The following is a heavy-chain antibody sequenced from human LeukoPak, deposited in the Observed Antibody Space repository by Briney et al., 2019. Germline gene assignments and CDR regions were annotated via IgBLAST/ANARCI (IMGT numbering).Heavy chain of an antibody. J-gene: IGHJ4*02. Sequence: SETLSLTCTVSGVSISSGGYYWSWIRQHPGKGLEWIGYIYYSGSTYYNPSLKSRVTISVDTSKNQFSLKLSSVTAADTAVYYCARLRSGSSGWYYFDYWGQGTLVTVSS. V-gene: IGHV4-31*03. D-gene: IGHD6-19*01. CDR1: GVSISSGGYY. CDR3: ARLRSGSSGWYYFDY. CDR2: IYYSGST.